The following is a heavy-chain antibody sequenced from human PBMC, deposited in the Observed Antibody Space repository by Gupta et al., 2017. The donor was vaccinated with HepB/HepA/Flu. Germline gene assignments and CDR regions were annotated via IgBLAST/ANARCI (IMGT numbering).Heavy chain of an antibody. CDR3: ARDLRFLQWLLDH. CDR2: IYYSGTT. J-gene: IGHJ4*02. Sequence: ESDPGLVKPSETLSLTCTVSGGSVDSVSHSWSWIRQPPGKGLEWIGSIYYSGTTNHNPSLKGRVTISLGTSKNQFSLRLSSVIAADTAVYYCARDLRFLQWLLDHWGQGTLVTVSS. V-gene: IGHV4-61*01. D-gene: IGHD3-3*01. CDR1: GGSVDSVSHS.